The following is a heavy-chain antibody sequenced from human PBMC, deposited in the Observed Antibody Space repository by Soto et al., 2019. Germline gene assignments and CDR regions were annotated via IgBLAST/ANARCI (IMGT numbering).Heavy chain of an antibody. CDR3: AKVPPANGPSSSAVDYFDY. V-gene: IGHV3-74*01. Sequence: PWGSLRLSCAASGFTFSSYWMHWVRQAPGKGLVWVSRINSDGSSTSYADSVKGRFTISRDNAKNTLYLQMNSLRAEDTAVYYCAKVPPANGPSSSAVDYFDYWGQGTLVTVSS. CDR1: GFTFSSYW. D-gene: IGHD6-19*01. J-gene: IGHJ4*02. CDR2: INSDGSST.